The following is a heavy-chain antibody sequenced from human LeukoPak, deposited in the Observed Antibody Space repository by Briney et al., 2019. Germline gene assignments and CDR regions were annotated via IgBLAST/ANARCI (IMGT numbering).Heavy chain of an antibody. CDR3: ARHFWGPTGATHY. CDR2: IYYSGST. CDR1: GGSISSSSYF. V-gene: IGHV4-39*01. Sequence: NPSETLSLTCTVSGGSISSSSYFWGWIRQPPGKGLEWIGSIYYSGSTYYNPSLKSRVTISVDTSKNQFSLKLSSVTAADTAVYYCARHFWGPTGATHYWGQGTLVTVSS. D-gene: IGHD3-16*01. J-gene: IGHJ4*02.